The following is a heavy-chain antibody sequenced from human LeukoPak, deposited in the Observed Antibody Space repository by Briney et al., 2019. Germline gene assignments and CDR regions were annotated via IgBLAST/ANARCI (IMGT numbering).Heavy chain of an antibody. D-gene: IGHD2-2*01. Sequence: ASVKVSCKASGYTFSNYGIIWVRQAPGQGLEWIGWISAYNGNTNYAQKFQGRVTMTTDTSTSTAYMELRSLRSDDTAVYYCAREGAYCSSTSCHIQNWFDPWGQGTLVTVSS. V-gene: IGHV1-18*01. J-gene: IGHJ5*02. CDR1: GYTFSNYG. CDR3: AREGAYCSSTSCHIQNWFDP. CDR2: ISAYNGNT.